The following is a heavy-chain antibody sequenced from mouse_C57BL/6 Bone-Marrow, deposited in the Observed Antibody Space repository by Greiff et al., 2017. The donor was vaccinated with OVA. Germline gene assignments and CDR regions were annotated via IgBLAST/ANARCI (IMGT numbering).Heavy chain of an antibody. J-gene: IGHJ2*01. CDR1: GFTFSDAW. Sequence: EVKLQESGGGLVQPGGSMKLYCAASGFTFSDAWMDWVRQSPEKGLEWVAEIRNKANNHATYYAESVKGRFTISRDDSKSSVYLQMNSLRAEDTGIYYCTGSKGEYYFDYWGQGTTLTVSS. CDR3: TGSKGEYYFDY. CDR2: IRNKANNHAT. D-gene: IGHD1-3*01. V-gene: IGHV6-6*01.